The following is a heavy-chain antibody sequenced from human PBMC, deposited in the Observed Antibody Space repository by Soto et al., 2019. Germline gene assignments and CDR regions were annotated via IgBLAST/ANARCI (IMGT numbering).Heavy chain of an antibody. CDR2: IYYSGRT. D-gene: IGHD2-2*02. V-gene: IGHV4-30-4*01. Sequence: PSETLSLTCTVSGGSIRSGDYYWSWIRQPPGKGLEWIGYIYYSGRTYHNPSLKSRVSISVDTSKNQFSLKMSSVSAADTAVYYCARIVVPPVIPQYYFDYWGQGTLVTVSS. J-gene: IGHJ4*02. CDR3: ARIVVPPVIPQYYFDY. CDR1: GGSIRSGDYY.